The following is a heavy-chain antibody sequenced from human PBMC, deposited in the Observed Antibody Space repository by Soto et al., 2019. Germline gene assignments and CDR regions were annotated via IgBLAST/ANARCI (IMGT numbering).Heavy chain of an antibody. V-gene: IGHV4-4*07. D-gene: IGHD1-26*01. CDR3: AREGSGSFYVDY. CDR1: GDSINSYW. J-gene: IGHJ4*02. CDR2: VYTSGTT. Sequence: QVQLQESGPGLVKPSETLSLTCTVSGDSINSYWWSWIRQSAGKGLEWIGRVYTSGTTNYNPSLKSRVTMSVDTSRNQFSLKLSSVTAADTAIYYCAREGSGSFYVDYWGQGTPVTVSS.